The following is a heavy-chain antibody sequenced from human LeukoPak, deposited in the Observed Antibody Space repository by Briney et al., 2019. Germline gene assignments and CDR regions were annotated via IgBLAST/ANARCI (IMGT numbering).Heavy chain of an antibody. D-gene: IGHD4-17*01. CDR3: ARVTFPDYGDYDDY. Sequence: PGGSLRLSCAASGFTFSSYAMHWVRQAPGKGLEWVSSISSSSSYIYYADSVKGRFTISRDNAKNSLYLQMNSLRAEDTAVYYCARVTFPDYGDYDDYWGQGTLVTVSS. CDR1: GFTFSSYA. J-gene: IGHJ4*02. CDR2: ISSSSSYI. V-gene: IGHV3-21*01.